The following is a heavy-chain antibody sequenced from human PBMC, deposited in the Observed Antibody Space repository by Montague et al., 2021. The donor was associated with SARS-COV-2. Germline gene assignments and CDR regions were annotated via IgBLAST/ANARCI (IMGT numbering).Heavy chain of an antibody. Sequence: CTISGDSVSTYGVAWDWIRQFPSRGLEWLGMTIYTGSAWYNEYAESVKGRITINPDTPKNQFSLHLTSVTPEDTAVYYCARHSYRTFDFWGQGTLVTVSS. V-gene: IGHV6-1*01. J-gene: IGHJ4*02. CDR1: GDSVSTYGVA. CDR2: TIYTGSAWYN. CDR3: ARHSYRTFDF. D-gene: IGHD3-10*01.